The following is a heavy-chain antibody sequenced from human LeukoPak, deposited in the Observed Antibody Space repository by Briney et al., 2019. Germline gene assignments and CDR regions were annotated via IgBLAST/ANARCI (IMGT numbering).Heavy chain of an antibody. V-gene: IGHV3-7*01. J-gene: IGHJ5*02. CDR3: ARAASSGVDCFDP. CDR2: IKQDGSEK. D-gene: IGHD2-8*01. CDR1: GFTFSIYW. Sequence: GGSLRLSCAASGFTFSIYWMSWVRQAPGKGLEWVANIKQDGSEKYYVDSVKGRFTISRDNAKNSLHLQMNSLRAEDTAVYYCARAASSGVDCFDPWGQGTLVTVSS.